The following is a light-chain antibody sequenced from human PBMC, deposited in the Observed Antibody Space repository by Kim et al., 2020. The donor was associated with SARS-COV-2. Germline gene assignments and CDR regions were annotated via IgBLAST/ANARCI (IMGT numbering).Light chain of an antibody. CDR3: AAWDDSLNGYV. V-gene: IGLV1-44*01. J-gene: IGLJ1*01. CDR1: SSNIGSNA. Sequence: GQRVTISCSGGSSNIGSNAVSWYQQLPGTAPKLLIYRNDQRPSGVPDRFSGSKSGTSASLAISRLQSEDEADYYCAAWDDSLNGYVFGTGTKVTVL. CDR2: RND.